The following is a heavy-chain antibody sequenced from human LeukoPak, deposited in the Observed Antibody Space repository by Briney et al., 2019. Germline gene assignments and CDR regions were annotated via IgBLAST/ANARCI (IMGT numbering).Heavy chain of an antibody. V-gene: IGHV3-23*01. J-gene: IGHJ6*03. CDR2: ISGSGGYT. D-gene: IGHD2-2*01. CDR3: AKDLYCSSTSCYMDV. Sequence: GGSLRLSCAASGFTFSNYAMSWVRQAPGKGLEWVSGISGSGGYTYYADSVKGRFTISRDNSKNTPYLQMNSLRAEDTAVYYCAKDLYCSSTSCYMDVWGKGTTVTVSS. CDR1: GFTFSNYA.